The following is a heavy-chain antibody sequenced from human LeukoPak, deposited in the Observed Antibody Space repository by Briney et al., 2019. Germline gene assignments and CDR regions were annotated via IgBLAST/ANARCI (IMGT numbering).Heavy chain of an antibody. CDR1: GFSFYTYS. CDR3: ARGRHYYDSSVNRGADY. J-gene: IGHJ4*02. D-gene: IGHD3-22*01. Sequence: GGSPRLSCAASGFSFYTYSMDWVRQAPGKGLEWVSYISSSTTTMLYADSVKGRFTISRDNAKNSLYLQMDSLRAEDTAVYYCARGRHYYDSSVNRGADYWGQGTLVTVSS. V-gene: IGHV3-48*01. CDR2: ISSSTTTM.